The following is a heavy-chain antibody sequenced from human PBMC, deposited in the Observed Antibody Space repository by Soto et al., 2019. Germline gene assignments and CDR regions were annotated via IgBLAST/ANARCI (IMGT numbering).Heavy chain of an antibody. J-gene: IGHJ5*02. CDR2: IDCSGST. CDR1: GDSISSDGYY. V-gene: IGHV4-31*03. D-gene: IGHD2-2*02. Sequence: SETLSLTCTVSGDSISSDGYYWSWIRQHPGKGLEWIGYIDCSGSTYYNPSLKSRVTMSIDTSKNRFSLNLGSVTAADTAVFYCARGGYCRGSSCYTPVHWFDPWGQGTLVTVSS. CDR3: ARGGYCRGSSCYTPVHWFDP.